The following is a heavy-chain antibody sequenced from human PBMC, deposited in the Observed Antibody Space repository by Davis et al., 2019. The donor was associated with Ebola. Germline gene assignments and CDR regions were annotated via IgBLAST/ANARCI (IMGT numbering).Heavy chain of an antibody. V-gene: IGHV1-8*01. D-gene: IGHD5-24*01. Sequence: AASVKVSCKASGYTFTSYDINWVRQATGQGSEWMGWMNPNSGNTGYAQKFQGRVTMTRNTSISTAYMELSSLRSEDTAVYYCARVRVTTERWLQSLGYWGQGTLVTVSS. CDR2: MNPNSGNT. CDR3: ARVRVTTERWLQSLGY. CDR1: GYTFTSYD. J-gene: IGHJ4*02.